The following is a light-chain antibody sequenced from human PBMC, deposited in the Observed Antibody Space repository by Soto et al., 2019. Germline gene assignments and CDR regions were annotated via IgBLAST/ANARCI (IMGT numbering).Light chain of an antibody. Sequence: DRQMTQYPSTLSASIGDRVTITCRAGQSISSWLAWYQQKPGKAPKLLIPKASTLQSGVPPRFSGSGPGTEFALTISSLQPDDFATYYCQQYESYPMTFGGGTKVEIK. V-gene: IGKV1-5*03. CDR3: QQYESYPMT. J-gene: IGKJ4*01. CDR1: QSISSW. CDR2: KAS.